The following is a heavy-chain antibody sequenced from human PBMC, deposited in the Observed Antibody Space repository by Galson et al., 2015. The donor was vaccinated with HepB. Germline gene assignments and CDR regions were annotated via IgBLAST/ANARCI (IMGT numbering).Heavy chain of an antibody. Sequence: SVKVSCKASGFTFSSSAFHWVRQTRGQRLEWIGWIVVGSGNTNYAQKFQERVSMTRDMSTSTAYMELSSLKSEDTAMYYCAAGRNDFWALDYWGQGTLVAVSS. V-gene: IGHV1-58*01. D-gene: IGHD3-3*01. CDR2: IVVGSGNT. J-gene: IGHJ4*02. CDR3: AAGRNDFWALDY. CDR1: GFTFSSSA.